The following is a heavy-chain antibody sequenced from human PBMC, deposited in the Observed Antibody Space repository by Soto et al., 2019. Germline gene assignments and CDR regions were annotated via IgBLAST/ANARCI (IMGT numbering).Heavy chain of an antibody. CDR2: IYYSGST. D-gene: IGHD3-10*01. Sequence: PSETLSLTCTVSGGSISSYYWSWIRQPPGKGLEWIGYIYYSGSTNYNPSLKSRVTISVDTSKNQFSLKLSSVTAADTAVYYCARHEIWFGEPSCLEYWGQGTLVTVSS. J-gene: IGHJ4*02. CDR3: ARHEIWFGEPSCLEY. CDR1: GGSISSYY. V-gene: IGHV4-59*08.